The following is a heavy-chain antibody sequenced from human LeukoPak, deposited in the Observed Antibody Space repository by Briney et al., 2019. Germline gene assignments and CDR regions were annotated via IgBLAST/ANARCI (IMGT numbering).Heavy chain of an antibody. CDR1: GGSFSGYY. D-gene: IGHD3-9*01. CDR3: ARGPSTTIFFDY. CDR2: INHSGST. J-gene: IGHJ4*02. Sequence: SETLSLTCAVYGGSFSGYYWSWIRQPPGKGLEWIGEINHSGSTNYNPSLKSRVTISVDTSKNQFSLKLSSVTAADTAVYYCARGPSTTIFFDYWGQGTLVTVSS. V-gene: IGHV4-34*01.